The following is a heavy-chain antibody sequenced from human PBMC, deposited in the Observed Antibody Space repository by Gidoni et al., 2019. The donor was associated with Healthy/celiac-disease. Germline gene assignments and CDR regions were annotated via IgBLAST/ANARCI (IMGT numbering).Heavy chain of an antibody. J-gene: IGHJ5*02. CDR3: AKNRQRITMIVDGFDP. CDR2: ISYDGSNK. V-gene: IGHV3-30*18. D-gene: IGHD3-22*01. Sequence: QVQLVESGGGVVQPGRSLRLSCAASAFTFSSYGMPWVRQAPGKGLEWVAVISYDGSNKDYADSVKGRFTISRDNSKNTLYLQMNSLRAEDTAVYYCAKNRQRITMIVDGFDPWGQGTLVTVSS. CDR1: AFTFSSYG.